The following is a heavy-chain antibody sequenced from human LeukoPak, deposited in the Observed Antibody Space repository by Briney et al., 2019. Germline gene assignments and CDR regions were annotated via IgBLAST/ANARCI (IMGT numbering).Heavy chain of an antibody. CDR2: INAGNGNT. V-gene: IGHV1-3*01. CDR1: GYTFTSYA. D-gene: IGHD6-13*01. Sequence: ASVKVSCKASGYTFTSYAMHWLRQAPGQRLEWMGWINAGNGNTKYSQKFQGRVTITRDTSASTAYMELSSLRSEDTAVYYCARDSKVSSSWYGGYNWFDPWGQGTLVTVSS. CDR3: ARDSKVSSSWYGGYNWFDP. J-gene: IGHJ5*02.